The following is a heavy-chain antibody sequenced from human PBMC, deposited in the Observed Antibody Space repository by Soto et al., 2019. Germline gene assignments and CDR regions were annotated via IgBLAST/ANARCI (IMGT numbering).Heavy chain of an antibody. J-gene: IGHJ4*02. V-gene: IGHV3-23*01. D-gene: IGHD6-19*01. CDR3: ARTDKFTSHGSGWANRFDY. Sequence: EVQLLESGGGLVQPGGSLRLFCAASGFTFSNYAMTWVRQAPGKGLEWVSTLTSGGGSYYGDTVRGRFTISRDNSKSTLYLQMNSLRAEDTAVYYCARTDKFTSHGSGWANRFDYWGQGTLVTVSS. CDR1: GFTFSNYA. CDR2: LTSGGGS.